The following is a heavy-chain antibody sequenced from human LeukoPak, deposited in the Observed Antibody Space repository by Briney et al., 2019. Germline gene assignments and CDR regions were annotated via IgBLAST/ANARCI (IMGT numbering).Heavy chain of an antibody. D-gene: IGHD6-13*01. Sequence: GGSLRLSCAASGFTFSSYAMNWVRQAPGKGLEWVSTISGSGTYTYYADSVKGRFTISRDSSTDTLYLQMNSLKADDTALYYCAKASTQGYSSSCYPDYWGQGTLVTVSS. CDR2: ISGSGTYT. J-gene: IGHJ4*02. CDR1: GFTFSSYA. CDR3: AKASTQGYSSSCYPDY. V-gene: IGHV3-23*01.